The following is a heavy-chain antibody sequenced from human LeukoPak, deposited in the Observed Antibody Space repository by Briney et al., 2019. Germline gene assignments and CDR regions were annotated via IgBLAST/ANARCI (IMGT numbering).Heavy chain of an antibody. CDR2: ISGSDGST. CDR1: GFTFSSYA. Sequence: GGSLRLSCAASGFTFSSYAMSWVRQAPGKGLEWVSSISGSDGSTFYADSVKGRFSISRDNSKNTLYLHMNSLRAEDTALYYCATASYSSGPYYYGMDVWGHGTTVTVSS. V-gene: IGHV3-23*01. CDR3: ATASYSSGPYYYGMDV. D-gene: IGHD6-19*01. J-gene: IGHJ6*02.